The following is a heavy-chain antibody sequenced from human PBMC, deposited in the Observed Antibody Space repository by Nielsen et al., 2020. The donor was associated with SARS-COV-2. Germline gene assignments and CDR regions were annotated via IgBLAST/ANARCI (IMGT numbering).Heavy chain of an antibody. CDR1: GGTFSSYA. V-gene: IGHV1-69*06. CDR2: IIPIFGTA. D-gene: IGHD2-15*01. J-gene: IGHJ6*02. Sequence: SVKVSCKASGGTFSSYAISSVRQAPGQGLEWMGGIIPIFGTANYAQKFQGRVTITADKSTSTAYMELSSLRSEDTAVYYCAKAAVVAATQVHYYYYGTDVWGQGTTVTVSS. CDR3: AKAAVVAATQVHYYYYGTDV.